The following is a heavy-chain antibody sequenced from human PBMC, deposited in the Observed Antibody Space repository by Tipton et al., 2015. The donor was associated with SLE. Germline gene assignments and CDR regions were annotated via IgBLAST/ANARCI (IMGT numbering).Heavy chain of an antibody. CDR3: ARVGADLWLPDYYYYGMDV. CDR2: IYYSGST. J-gene: IGHJ6*02. D-gene: IGHD5-18*01. Sequence: TLSLTCTVSTGSISSHYWSWIRQPPGKGLEWIGYIYYSGSTNYNPSLKSRVTISVDKSKNQFSLKLSSVTAADTAVYYCARVGADLWLPDYYYYGMDVWGQGTTVTVSS. V-gene: IGHV4-59*11. CDR1: TGSISSHY.